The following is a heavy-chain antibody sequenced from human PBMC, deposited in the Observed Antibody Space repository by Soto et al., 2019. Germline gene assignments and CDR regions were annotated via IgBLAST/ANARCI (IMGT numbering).Heavy chain of an antibody. V-gene: IGHV1-69*13. CDR1: GGTFSSYA. J-gene: IGHJ4*02. CDR3: ARVGSSGWYYFDY. CDR2: IIPIFGTA. D-gene: IGHD6-19*01. Sequence: SVKVSCKTSGGTFSSYAISWVRQAPGQGLEWMGGIIPIFGTANYAQKFQGRVTITADESTSTAYMELSSLRSEDTAVYYRARVGSSGWYYFDYWGQGTLVTVSS.